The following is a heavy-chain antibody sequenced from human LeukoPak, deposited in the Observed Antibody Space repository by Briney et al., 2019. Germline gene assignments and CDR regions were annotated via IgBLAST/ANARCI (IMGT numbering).Heavy chain of an antibody. J-gene: IGHJ4*02. D-gene: IGHD1-26*01. CDR1: GGSISSGSYY. CDR2: IYYIGST. Sequence: PSETLSLTCTVSGGSISSGSYYWSWIRQPAGKGLEWIGSIYYIGSTYYNPSLKSRVTISVDTSKNQFSLKLRSVTAADTAVYYCARHVNSNGSPSDYWGQGTLVTVSS. CDR3: ARHVNSNGSPSDY. V-gene: IGHV4-39*01.